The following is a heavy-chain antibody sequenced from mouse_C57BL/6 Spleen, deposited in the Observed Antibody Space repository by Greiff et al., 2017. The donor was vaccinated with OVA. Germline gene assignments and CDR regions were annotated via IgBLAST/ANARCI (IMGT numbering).Heavy chain of an antibody. J-gene: IGHJ1*03. Sequence: EVKLVESGGGLVQPGGSMKLSCAASGFTFSDAWMDWVRQSPEKGLEWVAEIRNKANNHATYYAESVKGRFTISRDDSKSSVYLQMNSLRAEDTGIYYCTRDGNYFWYFDVWGTGTTVTVSS. CDR1: GFTFSDAW. V-gene: IGHV6-6*01. D-gene: IGHD2-1*01. CDR2: IRNKANNHAT. CDR3: TRDGNYFWYFDV.